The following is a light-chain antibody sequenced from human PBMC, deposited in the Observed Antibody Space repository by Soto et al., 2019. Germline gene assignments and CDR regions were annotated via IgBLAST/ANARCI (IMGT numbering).Light chain of an antibody. Sequence: QSVLTQPPSVSGAPGQRVTISCTGTSSNIGAAYDVHWYLHLPGTAPKLIIYEVTDRPSGVSNRFSGSKSGNTASLTISGLQAEDEAEYYCSSYTNINTRACVFGTGTKLTVL. CDR2: EVT. J-gene: IGLJ1*01. CDR3: SSYTNINTRACV. CDR1: SSNIGAAYD. V-gene: IGLV1-40*01.